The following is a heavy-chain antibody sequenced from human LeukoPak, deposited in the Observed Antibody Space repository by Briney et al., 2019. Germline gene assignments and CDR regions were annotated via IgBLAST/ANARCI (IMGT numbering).Heavy chain of an antibody. Sequence: SETLSLTCTVSGGSISSYYWSWIRQPPGKGLEWIGYIYYSGSTNYNPSLKSRVTISVDTSKNQFSLKLSSVTAADTAVYYCARVDVGGRITISLNDAFDIWGQGTMVTVSS. V-gene: IGHV4-59*01. CDR1: GGSISSYY. CDR2: IYYSGST. J-gene: IGHJ3*02. D-gene: IGHD3-9*01. CDR3: ARVDVGGRITISLNDAFDI.